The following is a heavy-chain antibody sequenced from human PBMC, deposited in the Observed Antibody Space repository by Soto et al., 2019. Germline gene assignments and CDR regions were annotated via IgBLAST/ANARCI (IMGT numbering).Heavy chain of an antibody. CDR2: MNPSGGST. Sequence: QVQLVQSGAEVKKPGASVKVSCKASGYTFTSYDMHWVRQAPGQGMELMGIMNPSGGSTCYEEKFRGRVTMSSDNSKSKVYMEMRSLRSEETAVYSCARSPKGYSSSSHPPICSFDYWGQGTLVTVSS. CDR3: ARSPKGYSSSSHPPICSFDY. V-gene: IGHV1-46*01. D-gene: IGHD6-13*01. CDR1: GYTFTSYD. J-gene: IGHJ4*02.